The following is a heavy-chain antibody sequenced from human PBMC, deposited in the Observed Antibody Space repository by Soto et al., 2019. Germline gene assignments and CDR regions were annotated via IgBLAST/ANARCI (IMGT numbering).Heavy chain of an antibody. CDR3: AKDRYSGTYPPDFDY. J-gene: IGHJ4*02. V-gene: IGHV3-30*18. D-gene: IGHD1-26*01. Sequence: QVQLVQSGGGVVQPGRSLRLSCAGSGFTFSSYGIHWVRQAPGKGLEWVALISYDGGNEKYTESVKDRFTISRDDSHNVDSLQMSSLRTEDTAMYYCAKDRYSGTYPPDFDYWGQGSLVTVSS. CDR2: ISYDGGNE. CDR1: GFTFSSYG.